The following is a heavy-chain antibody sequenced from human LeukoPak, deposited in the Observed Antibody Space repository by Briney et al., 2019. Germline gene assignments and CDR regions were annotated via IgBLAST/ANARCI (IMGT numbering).Heavy chain of an antibody. V-gene: IGHV1-2*02. CDR1: GYTFTGYY. CDR2: INPNSGGT. CDR3: ARDPNPLIAAAGTGWHWFDP. Sequence: ASVKVSCKASGYTFTGYYMHWVRQAPGQGLEWMGWINPNSGGTNYVQKFQGRVTMTRDTSISTAYMELSRLRSDDTAVYYCARDPNPLIAAAGTGWHWFDPWGQGTLVTVSS. J-gene: IGHJ5*02. D-gene: IGHD6-13*01.